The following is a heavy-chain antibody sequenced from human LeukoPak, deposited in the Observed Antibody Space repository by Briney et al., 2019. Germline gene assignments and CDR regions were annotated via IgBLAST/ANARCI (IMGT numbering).Heavy chain of an antibody. D-gene: IGHD3-10*01. J-gene: IGHJ4*02. V-gene: IGHV5-10-1*01. CDR2: IDPSDSYA. CDR3: ANLHYGSGSVSDF. CDR1: GYNF. Sequence: KGGESLKISCKGSGYNFISWVRQMPGKGLEWMGGIDPSDSYATYNPSFQGHVTISGDKSINTAYLQWSSLKASDTAMYYCANLHYGSGSVSDFWGQGTLVTVSS.